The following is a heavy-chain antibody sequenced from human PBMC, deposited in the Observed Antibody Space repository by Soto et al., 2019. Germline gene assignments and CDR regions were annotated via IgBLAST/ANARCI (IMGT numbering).Heavy chain of an antibody. CDR2: IYYSGST. J-gene: IGHJ4*02. D-gene: IGHD4-17*01. CDR1: GGSISSSSYY. CDR3: ARHNYGDYDFDY. Sequence: SETLSLTCTVSGGSISSSSYYWGWIRQPPGKGLEWIGSIYYSGSTYYNPSLKSRVSISVDTSKNQFSLKLSSVTAADTAAYYCARHNYGDYDFDYWGQGTLVTVSS. V-gene: IGHV4-39*01.